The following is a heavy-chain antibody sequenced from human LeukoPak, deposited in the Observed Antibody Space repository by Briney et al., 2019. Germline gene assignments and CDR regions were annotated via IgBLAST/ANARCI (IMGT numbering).Heavy chain of an antibody. J-gene: IGHJ4*02. CDR3: TTVLNGDYRTFDY. CDR2: IRSKAYGGTT. Sequence: GGSLRLSCTASGFTFGDYAMSWVRQAPGKGLGWVGFIRSKAYGGTTEYAASVKGRFTISRDDSKSIACLQMSMQKTEGTAVYYCTTVLNGDYRTFDYWGQGTLVTVSS. CDR1: GFTFGDYA. D-gene: IGHD4-17*01. V-gene: IGHV3-49*04.